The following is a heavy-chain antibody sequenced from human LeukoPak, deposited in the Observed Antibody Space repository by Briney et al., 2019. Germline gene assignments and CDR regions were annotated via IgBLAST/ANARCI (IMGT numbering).Heavy chain of an antibody. Sequence: ASVKVSCKASGYTFTGYYMHWVRQAPGQGLEWMGGISPNSGGTNYAQKFQGRVTMTRDTSISTAYMELSRLRSDDTAVYYCARDRFAAAGNWFDPWGQGTLVTVSS. D-gene: IGHD6-13*01. CDR1: GYTFTGYY. J-gene: IGHJ5*02. V-gene: IGHV1-2*02. CDR3: ARDRFAAAGNWFDP. CDR2: ISPNSGGT.